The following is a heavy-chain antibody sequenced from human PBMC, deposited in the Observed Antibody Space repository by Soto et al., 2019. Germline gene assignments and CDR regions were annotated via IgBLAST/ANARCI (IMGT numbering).Heavy chain of an antibody. V-gene: IGHV1-69*12. CDR1: GGTFSSYA. J-gene: IGHJ6*01. CDR3: AAGRGGDYNYYYSGMDV. D-gene: IGHD4-17*01. CDR2: IIPIFGTA. Sequence: QVQLVQSGAEVKKPGSSVKVSCKASGGTFSSYAISWVRQAPGQGLEWMGGIIPIFGTANYAQKFQGRVTIAADEATCRADRDLSSLRSEDTAVYYCAAGRGGDYNYYYSGMDVWGQGTTVTVSS.